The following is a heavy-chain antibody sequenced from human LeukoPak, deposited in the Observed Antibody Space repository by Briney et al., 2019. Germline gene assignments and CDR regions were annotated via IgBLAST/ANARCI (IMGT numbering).Heavy chain of an antibody. D-gene: IGHD3-10*01. CDR2: ISYDGSNK. V-gene: IGHV3-30-3*01. CDR1: GFTFSSYA. CDR3: ARDPYGSGSYLDY. J-gene: IGHJ4*02. Sequence: GGSLRLSCAASGFTFSSYAMHWVRQAPGKGLEWVAVISYDGSNKYYADSVKGRFTISRDNSKNTLYLQMNSLRAEDTAVYYCARDPYGSGSYLDYWGQGTLVTVSS.